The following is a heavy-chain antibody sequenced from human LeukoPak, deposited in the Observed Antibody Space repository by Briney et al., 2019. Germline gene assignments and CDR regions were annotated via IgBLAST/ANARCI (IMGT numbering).Heavy chain of an antibody. CDR1: GYTFTGYY. D-gene: IGHD6-6*01. V-gene: IGHV1-2*06. Sequence: ASVKVSCKASGYTFTGYYMHWVRQAPGQGLEWMGRINPNSGGTNCAQKFQGRVTLTRDTSISTAYMELSRLRSDDTAVYYCASLQYSSSPTDYWGQGTLVTVSS. CDR2: INPNSGGT. J-gene: IGHJ4*02. CDR3: ASLQYSSSPTDY.